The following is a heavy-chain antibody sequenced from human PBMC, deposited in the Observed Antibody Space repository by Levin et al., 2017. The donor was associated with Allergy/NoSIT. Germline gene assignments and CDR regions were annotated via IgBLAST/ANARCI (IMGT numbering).Heavy chain of an antibody. J-gene: IGHJ6*02. CDR2: ISYDGSYK. CDR3: AKANEAYYYYYGMDV. V-gene: IGHV3-30*18. D-gene: IGHD1-1*01. CDR1: GFTFSTYG. Sequence: PGGSLRLSCAASGFTFSTYGMHWVRQAPGKGLEWVAVISYDGSYKYYADSVKGRFTISRDNSKNTLYLQMNSLRVEDTAVYYCAKANEAYYYYYGMDVWGQGTTVTVSS.